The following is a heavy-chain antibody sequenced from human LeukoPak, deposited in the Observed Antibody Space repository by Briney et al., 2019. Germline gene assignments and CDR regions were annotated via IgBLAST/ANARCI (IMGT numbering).Heavy chain of an antibody. CDR2: IYSGGST. CDR3: ARSGYYNKASDY. D-gene: IGHD3-22*01. V-gene: IGHV3-53*01. J-gene: IGHJ4*02. CDR1: GFTVSSNY. Sequence: GGSLRLSCAASGFTVSSNYMCWVRQAPGKGLEWVSVIYSGGSTYYADSVKGRFTISRDNSKNTLYLQMNSLRAEDTAVYYCARSGYYNKASDYWGQGTLVTVSS.